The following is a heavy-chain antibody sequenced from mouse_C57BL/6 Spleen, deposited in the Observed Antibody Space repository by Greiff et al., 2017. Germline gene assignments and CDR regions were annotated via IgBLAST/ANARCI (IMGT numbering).Heavy chain of an antibody. J-gene: IGHJ2*01. CDR1: GYAFSSSW. D-gene: IGHD1-1*01. Sequence: QVQLQQSGPELVKPGASVKISCKASGYAFSSSWMNWVKQRPGKGLEWIGRIYPGDGDTNYNGKFKGKATLTADKSSSTAYMQLSSLTSEDSAVYFCARSKLYYGSSDYYFDYWGQGTTLTVSS. CDR3: ARSKLYYGSSDYYFDY. CDR2: IYPGDGDT. V-gene: IGHV1-82*01.